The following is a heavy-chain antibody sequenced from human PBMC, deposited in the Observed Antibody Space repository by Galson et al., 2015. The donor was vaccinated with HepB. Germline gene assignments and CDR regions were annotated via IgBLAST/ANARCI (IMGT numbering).Heavy chain of an antibody. D-gene: IGHD4-11*01. CDR1: GYTFTSYY. J-gene: IGHJ4*02. V-gene: IGHV1-46*01. CDR2: INPSGGST. Sequence: SVKVSCKASGYTFTSYYMHWVRQAPGQGLEWMGIINPSGGSTSYAQKFQGRVTMTRDTSTSTVYMELSSLRSEDTAVYYCARFDGGSNPTPPFDYWSQGTLVTVSS. CDR3: ARFDGGSNPTPPFDY.